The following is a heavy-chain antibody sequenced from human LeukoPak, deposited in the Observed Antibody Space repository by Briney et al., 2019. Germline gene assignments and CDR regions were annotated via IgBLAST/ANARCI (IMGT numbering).Heavy chain of an antibody. CDR3: AREAAGHFDY. CDR1: GFTFSSYD. Sequence: PGGSLRPSCAASGFTFSSYDMHWVRQATGKGLEWVSAIGTAGDTYYPGSVKGRFTISRENAKNSLYLQMNSLRAGDTAMYYCAREAAGHFDYWGQGTLVTVSS. J-gene: IGHJ4*02. CDR2: IGTAGDT. D-gene: IGHD6-13*01. V-gene: IGHV3-13*01.